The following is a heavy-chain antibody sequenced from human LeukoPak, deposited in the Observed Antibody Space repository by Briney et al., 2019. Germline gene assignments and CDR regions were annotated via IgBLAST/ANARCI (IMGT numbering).Heavy chain of an antibody. CDR1: GITLSNYG. CDR3: AKDGRFTMIVVVITGSYFDY. D-gene: IGHD3-22*01. Sequence: PGGSLRLSCAVSGITLSNYGMSWVRQAPGKGLEWVAGISDRGGSTNYADSVKGRFTVSRDNSKNTLYLQMNSLRAEDTAVYYCAKDGRFTMIVVVITGSYFDYWGQGTLVTVSS. CDR2: ISDRGGST. J-gene: IGHJ4*02. V-gene: IGHV3-23*01.